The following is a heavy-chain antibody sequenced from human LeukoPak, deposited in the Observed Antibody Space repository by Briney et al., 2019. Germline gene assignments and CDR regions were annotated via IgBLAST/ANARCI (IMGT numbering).Heavy chain of an antibody. CDR3: AKERYDILTGYYNYYYGMDV. CDR2: ISYDGSNK. J-gene: IGHJ6*02. V-gene: IGHV3-30*18. D-gene: IGHD3-9*01. Sequence: QTGGSLRLSCAASGFTFSSYGMHWVRQAPGKGLEWVVVISYDGSNKYYADSEKGRFTISRDNSKNTLYLQMNSLRAEDTAVYYCAKERYDILTGYYNYYYGMDVWGQGTTVTVSS. CDR1: GFTFSSYG.